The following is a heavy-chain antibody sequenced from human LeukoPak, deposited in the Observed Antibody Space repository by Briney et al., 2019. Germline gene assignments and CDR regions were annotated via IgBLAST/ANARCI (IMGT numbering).Heavy chain of an antibody. Sequence: ASVKVSCKASGYTFTSYGISWVRQAPGQGLEWMGWISAYNGNTNYAQKLQGRVTMTTDTSTSTASMELRSLRSDDTAVYYCARGVWFGESSHYYYYYGMDVWGKGTTVTVSS. CDR1: GYTFTSYG. D-gene: IGHD3-10*01. CDR2: ISAYNGNT. CDR3: ARGVWFGESSHYYYYYGMDV. J-gene: IGHJ6*04. V-gene: IGHV1-18*04.